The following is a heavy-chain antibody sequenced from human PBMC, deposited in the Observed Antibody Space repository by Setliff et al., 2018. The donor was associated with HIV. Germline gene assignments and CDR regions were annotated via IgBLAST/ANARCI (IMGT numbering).Heavy chain of an antibody. CDR2: IGGSTGST. V-gene: IGHV3-23*01. CDR1: GFAFDNYC. CDR3: ARDEGRSGSYLPDY. D-gene: IGHD1-26*01. Sequence: GGSLRLSCAASGFAFDNYCMTWVRQAPGKGLEWVSAIGGSTGSTYYADSVKGRFTISTDNSKNTLYLQMNSLRAEDTAVYYCARDEGRSGSYLPDYWGQGTLVTVSS. J-gene: IGHJ4*02.